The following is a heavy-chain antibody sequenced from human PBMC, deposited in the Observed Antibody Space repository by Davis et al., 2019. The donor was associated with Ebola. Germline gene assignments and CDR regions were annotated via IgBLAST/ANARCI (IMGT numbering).Heavy chain of an antibody. CDR2: INPNSDGT. J-gene: IGHJ6*03. CDR3: ARDQTTPLPPIGYYMDV. V-gene: IGHV1-2*02. Sequence: ASVKVSCKASGYTFTGYYMHWVRQAPGQGLEWMGWINPNSDGTNYAQKFQGRVTMTRDTSTSTVYMELSSLRSEDTAVYYCARDQTTPLPPIGYYMDVWGKGTTVTVSS. D-gene: IGHD1-14*01. CDR1: GYTFTGYY.